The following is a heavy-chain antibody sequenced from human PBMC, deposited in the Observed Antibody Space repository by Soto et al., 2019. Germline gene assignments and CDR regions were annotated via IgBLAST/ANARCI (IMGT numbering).Heavy chain of an antibody. CDR2: IIPIFGTA. V-gene: IGHV1-69*01. CDR1: GYSFTSLD. J-gene: IGHJ3*02. Sequence: QVQLVQSGAEVREPGASVKVSCKASGYSFTSLDINWVRQTTGQGLEWMGGIIPIFGTANYAQKFQGRVTITADESTSTAYMELSSLRSEDTAVYYCAEFSRATSAFDIWGQGTMVTVSS. D-gene: IGHD2-2*01. CDR3: AEFSRATSAFDI.